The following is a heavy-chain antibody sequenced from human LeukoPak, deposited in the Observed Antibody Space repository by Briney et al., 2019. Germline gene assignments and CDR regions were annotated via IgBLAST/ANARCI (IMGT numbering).Heavy chain of an antibody. J-gene: IGHJ4*02. V-gene: IGHV4-34*01. CDR3: ARGCGYSYPFDY. Sequence: PSETLSLTCAVFGGSFSGYYWSWIRQPPGEGLEWIGEINHSGSTNYNPSLKSRVTISVDTSKNQFSLKLSSVTAADTAVYYCARGCGYSYPFDYWGQGTLVTVSS. CDR1: GGSFSGYY. D-gene: IGHD5-18*01. CDR2: INHSGST.